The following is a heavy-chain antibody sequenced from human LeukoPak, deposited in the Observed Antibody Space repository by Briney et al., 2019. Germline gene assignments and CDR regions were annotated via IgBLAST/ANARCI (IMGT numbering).Heavy chain of an antibody. CDR2: IYYSGST. V-gene: IGHV4-30-4*01. CDR1: GGSISSSDYY. D-gene: IGHD3-3*01. Sequence: NASETLSLTRTVSGGSISSSDYYWSWLRHPPGKGLEWIGYIYYSGSTYYNPSLKTRVTISVDTSKNQFSLKLSSVTAADTAVYYCARADGGAFDIWGQGTMITVSS. CDR3: ARADGGAFDI. J-gene: IGHJ3*02.